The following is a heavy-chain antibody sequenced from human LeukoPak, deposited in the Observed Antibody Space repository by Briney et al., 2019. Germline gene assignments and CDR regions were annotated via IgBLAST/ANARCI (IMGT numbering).Heavy chain of an antibody. J-gene: IGHJ4*02. CDR2: INTDTRGT. CDR3: ARAGAYHFDN. V-gene: IGHV3-74*01. D-gene: IGHD3-16*01. CDR1: GFTFTDYW. Sequence: GGSLRLSCAASGFTFTDYWMHWVRQVPGKGLVWVSIINTDTRGTYYADSVKGRFTISRGNAKSILYLQMDSLRAEDTAVYYCARAGAYHFDNWGQGTLVTVSS.